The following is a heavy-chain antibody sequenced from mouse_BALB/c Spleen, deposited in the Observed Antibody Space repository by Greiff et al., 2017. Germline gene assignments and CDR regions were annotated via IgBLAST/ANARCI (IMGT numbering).Heavy chain of an antibody. J-gene: IGHJ3*01. D-gene: IGHD4-1*01. CDR2: ISYDGSN. CDR3: AELGRRFAY. CDR1: GYSITSGYY. V-gene: IGHV3-6*02. Sequence: EVQLQESGPGLVKPSQSLSLTCSVTGYSITSGYYWNWIRQFPGNKLEWMGYISYDGSNNYNPSLKNRISITRDTSKNQFFLKLNSVTTEDTATYYCAELGRRFAYWGQGTLVTVSA.